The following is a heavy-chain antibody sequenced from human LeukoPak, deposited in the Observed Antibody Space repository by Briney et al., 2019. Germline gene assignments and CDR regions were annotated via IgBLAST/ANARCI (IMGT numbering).Heavy chain of an antibody. J-gene: IGHJ6*02. D-gene: IGHD3-22*01. V-gene: IGHV1-2*02. Sequence: ASVKVSCKASGYTFTNYYMHWVRQAPGQGLEWMGWINPNSGGTNYAQKFQGRVTMTRDTSISTAYMELSRLRSDDTAVYYCARGSAYYYDSSGYYSIWGQGTTVTVSS. CDR2: INPNSGGT. CDR1: GYTFTNYY. CDR3: ARGSAYYYDSSGYYSI.